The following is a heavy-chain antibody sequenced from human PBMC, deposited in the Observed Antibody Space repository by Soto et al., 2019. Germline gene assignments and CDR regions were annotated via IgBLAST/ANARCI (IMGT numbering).Heavy chain of an antibody. Sequence: QVQVQQWSAGLLKPSETLSLTCAVYGGSFSGYYWSWIRQPPGKGLEWIGEINHSGSTNYNPSLKSRVTISVDTSKNQFSLKLSSVTAADTAVYYCARGGNSSSWYGFDPWGQGTLVTVSS. D-gene: IGHD6-13*01. CDR1: GGSFSGYY. CDR2: INHSGST. V-gene: IGHV4-34*01. CDR3: ARGGNSSSWYGFDP. J-gene: IGHJ5*02.